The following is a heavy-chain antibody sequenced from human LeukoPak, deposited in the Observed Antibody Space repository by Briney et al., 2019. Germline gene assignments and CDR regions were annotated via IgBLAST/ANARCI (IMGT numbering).Heavy chain of an antibody. J-gene: IGHJ4*02. CDR2: IRQDGSDK. D-gene: IGHD2-15*01. CDR1: GFTFSSNW. CDR3: ARDRDCGDGGCYPHFDD. Sequence: GGSLRLSCAASGFTFSSNWMSWVRQAPGKGLEWVANIRQDGSDKYYMDSVKGRFTISRDNAKNSLSLQMNSLRVEDTAVYYCARDRDCGDGGCYPHFDDWGQGVRLTVSS. V-gene: IGHV3-7*01.